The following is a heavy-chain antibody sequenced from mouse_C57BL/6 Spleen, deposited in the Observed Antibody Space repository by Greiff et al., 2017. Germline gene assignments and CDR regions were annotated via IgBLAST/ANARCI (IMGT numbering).Heavy chain of an antibody. CDR2: IYPGSGST. V-gene: IGHV1-55*01. CDR3: ARSRGSSPAWFAY. CDR1: GYTFTSYW. J-gene: IGHJ3*01. D-gene: IGHD1-1*01. Sequence: QVHVKQSGAELVKPGASVKMSCKASGYTFTSYWITWVKQRPGQGLEWIGDIYPGSGSTNYNEKFKSKATLTVDTSSSTAYMQLSSLTSEDSAVYYCARSRGSSPAWFAYWGQGTLVTVSA.